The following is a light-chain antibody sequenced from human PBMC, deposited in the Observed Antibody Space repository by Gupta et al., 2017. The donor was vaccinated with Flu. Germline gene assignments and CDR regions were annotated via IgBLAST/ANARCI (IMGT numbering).Light chain of an antibody. CDR3: GTWDACMSGSV. J-gene: IGLJ3*02. Sequence: QSVLTQSPSASGTPGQRVTISCSGGNSNIEKHFVYWYQQLPGTEARRLVVCNNQRPSGVTDRFLCYKTGSYASPGISGLRSEDEADDYWGTWDACMSGSVLGGGTKVTVL. CDR2: CNN. CDR1: NSNIEKHF. V-gene: IGLV1-47*02.